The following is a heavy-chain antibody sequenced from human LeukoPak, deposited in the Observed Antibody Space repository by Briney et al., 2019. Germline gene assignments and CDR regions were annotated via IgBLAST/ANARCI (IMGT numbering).Heavy chain of an antibody. D-gene: IGHD3-3*01. CDR3: ARRGIFGVASHHVPHWFDP. V-gene: IGHV4-39*01. CDR2: IYYSGST. Sequence: KPSETLSLTCTVSGGSISSSSYYWGWIRQPPGKGLEWIGSIYYSGSTYYNPSLKSRVTISVDTSKNQFSLKLSSVTAADTAVYYCARRGIFGVASHHVPHWFDPWGQGTLVTVSS. J-gene: IGHJ5*02. CDR1: GGSISSSSYY.